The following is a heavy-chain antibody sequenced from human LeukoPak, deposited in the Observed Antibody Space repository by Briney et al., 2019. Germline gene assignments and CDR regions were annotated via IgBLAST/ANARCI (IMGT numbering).Heavy chain of an antibody. J-gene: IGHJ4*02. V-gene: IGHV4-31*03. Sequence: SETLSLTCTVSGGSISSGGYYWSWIRQHPGKGLEWIGYIYYSGSTYYNPSLKSRVTISVDTSKNQFSLKLSSVTAADTAVYYCAGRIAAAGNFDFWGQGTLVAVSS. CDR3: AGRIAAAGNFDF. D-gene: IGHD6-13*01. CDR1: GGSISSGGYY. CDR2: IYYSGST.